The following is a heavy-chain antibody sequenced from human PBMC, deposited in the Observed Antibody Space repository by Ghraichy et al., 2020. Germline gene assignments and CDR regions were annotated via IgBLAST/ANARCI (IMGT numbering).Heavy chain of an antibody. J-gene: IGHJ4*02. V-gene: IGHV4-34*01. CDR1: GGSFRGYY. CDR2: INHSGST. Sequence: SQTLSLTCAVYGGSFRGYYWSWIRQPPGKGLEWIGEINHSGSTNYNPSLKSRVTISVDTSKNQFSLKLSSVTAADTAVYYCARAPHDYSEYYFDSWGQGTLVTVSS. D-gene: IGHD4-11*01. CDR3: ARAPHDYSEYYFDS.